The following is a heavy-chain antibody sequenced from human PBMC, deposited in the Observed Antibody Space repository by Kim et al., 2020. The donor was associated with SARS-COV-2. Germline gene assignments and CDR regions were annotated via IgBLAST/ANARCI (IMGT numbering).Heavy chain of an antibody. D-gene: IGHD3-10*01. CDR2: INSDGSST. CDR1: GFTFSSYW. CDR3: ARGAELLWFGELFDY. J-gene: IGHJ4*02. V-gene: IGHV3-74*01. Sequence: GGSLRLSCAASGFTFSSYWMHWVRQAPGKGLVWVSRINSDGSSTSYADSVKGRFTISRDNAKNTLYLQMNSLRAEDTAVYYCARGAELLWFGELFDYWGQGTLVTVSS.